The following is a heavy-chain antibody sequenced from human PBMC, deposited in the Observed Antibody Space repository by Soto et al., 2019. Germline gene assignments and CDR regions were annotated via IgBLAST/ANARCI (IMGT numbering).Heavy chain of an antibody. CDR3: ARDMGYCSGGSCCLYDMEV. J-gene: IGHJ6*03. D-gene: IGHD2-15*01. CDR1: GYTFTSYA. CDR2: INPANGDT. Sequence: QVQLVQSGSEVKKPGASVRLSCKASGYTFTSYAVYWVRQAPGQRLEWMGWINPANGDTKYSQKFQDRVIVSRDTSASAAYMDLLRLRSEDTAVYYCARDMGYCSGGSCCLYDMEVWGKGTTVSVSS. V-gene: IGHV1-3*01.